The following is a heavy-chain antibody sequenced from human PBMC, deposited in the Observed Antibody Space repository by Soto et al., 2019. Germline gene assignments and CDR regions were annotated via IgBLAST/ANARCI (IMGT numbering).Heavy chain of an antibody. CDR3: ARQIGTVRGRRYFDY. CDR1: GYSFTSYW. CDR2: IYPGDSDT. V-gene: IGHV5-51*01. D-gene: IGHD3-10*01. J-gene: IGHJ4*02. Sequence: GESLKISCKGSGYSFTSYWIGWVRQMPGKGLEWMGIIYPGDSDTRYSPSFQGQVTISADKSISTAYLQWSSLKASDTAMYYCARQIGTVRGRRYFDYWGQGTLVTVSS.